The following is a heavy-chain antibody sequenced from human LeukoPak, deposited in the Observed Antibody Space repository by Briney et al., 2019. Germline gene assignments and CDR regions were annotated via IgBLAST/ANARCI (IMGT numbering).Heavy chain of an antibody. Sequence: PGGSLRLSCAASGFTFSSYNMNWVRQAPGKGLEWVSSITSGSSYIYYADSVKGRFTISRDNATNSLYLQMNSLRAEDTAVYYCARDPYSGSYGNYYYYFMDVWGKGTTVTISS. CDR1: GFTFSSYN. J-gene: IGHJ6*03. CDR3: ARDPYSGSYGNYYYYFMDV. D-gene: IGHD1-26*01. V-gene: IGHV3-21*01. CDR2: ITSGSSYI.